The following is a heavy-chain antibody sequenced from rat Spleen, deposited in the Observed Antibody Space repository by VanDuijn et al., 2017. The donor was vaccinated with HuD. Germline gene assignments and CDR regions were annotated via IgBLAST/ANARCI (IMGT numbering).Heavy chain of an antibody. CDR1: GFTFNNYW. V-gene: IGHV5-31*01. Sequence: EVQLVESGGGLVQPGRSLKLSCVASGFTFNNYWMTWIRQAPGKGLEWVASISSGGGGTYYPDSVKGRFTISRDNAKSTLYLQMDSLRSEDTATYYCARHEYYGSYWFAYWGQGTLVTVSS. CDR2: ISSGGGGT. CDR3: ARHEYYGSYWFAY. D-gene: IGHD1-7*01. J-gene: IGHJ3*01.